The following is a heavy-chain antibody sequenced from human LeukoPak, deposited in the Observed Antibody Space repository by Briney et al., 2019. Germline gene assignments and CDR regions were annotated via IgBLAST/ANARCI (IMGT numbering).Heavy chain of an antibody. CDR1: GFTFDDYG. J-gene: IGHJ6*02. D-gene: IGHD3-3*01. CDR2: IKQDGSEK. CDR3: ARDGSYYDFLSGYYPYGMDV. Sequence: PGGSLRLSCAASGFTFDDYGMSWVRQAPGKGLEWVANIKQDGSEKYYVNSVKGRFTISRDNAKNSLYLQMNSLRAEDTAVYYCARDGSYYDFLSGYYPYGMDVWGQGTTVTVSS. V-gene: IGHV3-7*03.